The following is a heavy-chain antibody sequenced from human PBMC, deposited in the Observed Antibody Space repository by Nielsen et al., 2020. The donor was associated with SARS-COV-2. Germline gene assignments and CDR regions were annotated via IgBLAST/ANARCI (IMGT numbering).Heavy chain of an antibody. CDR1: GYSFTSYW. D-gene: IGHD4-11*01. CDR3: ARQEAHSNYDRTHSYYFDY. Sequence: GESLKISCKGSGYSFTSYWIGWVRQMPGKGLEWMGIIYPGDSDTRYSPSFQGQVTISADKSISTAYLQWSSLKASDTAMYYCARQEAHSNYDRTHSYYFDYWGQGTLVTVSS. CDR2: IYPGDSDT. J-gene: IGHJ4*02. V-gene: IGHV5-51*01.